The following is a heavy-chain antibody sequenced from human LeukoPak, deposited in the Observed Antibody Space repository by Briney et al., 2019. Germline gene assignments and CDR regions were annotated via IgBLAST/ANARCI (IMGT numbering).Heavy chain of an antibody. CDR1: GGSISSYY. Sequence: PSETLSLTCTVSGGSISSYYWSWIRQPPGKGLEWIGYIYYSGSTNYNPSLKSRVTISVDTSKSQFSLKLSSVTAADTAVYYCARGVRASGSYLVYWGQGTLVTVSS. V-gene: IGHV4-59*01. D-gene: IGHD1-26*01. CDR2: IYYSGST. CDR3: ARGVRASGSYLVY. J-gene: IGHJ4*02.